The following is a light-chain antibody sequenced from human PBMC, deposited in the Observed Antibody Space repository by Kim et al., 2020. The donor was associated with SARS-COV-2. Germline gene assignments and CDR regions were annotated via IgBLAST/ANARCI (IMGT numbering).Light chain of an antibody. Sequence: ASVGDRVTITCQATKVIRKFLNWYQQRPGKAPQLLIYDVSNLQTGVPSRFSGSGYGTEFTLTISSLQPEDFATYYCQQNDAFPITFGQGTRLEIK. CDR2: DVS. CDR3: QQNDAFPIT. V-gene: IGKV1-33*01. J-gene: IGKJ5*01. CDR1: KVIRKF.